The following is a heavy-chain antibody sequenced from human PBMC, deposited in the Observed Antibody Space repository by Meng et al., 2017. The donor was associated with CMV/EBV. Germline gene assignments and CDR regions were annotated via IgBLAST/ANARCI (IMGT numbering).Heavy chain of an antibody. CDR2: IKSKTDGGTT. D-gene: IGHD2-2*03. Sequence: GGSLRLSCAASGFTFSNAWMSWVRQAPGKGLEWVGRIKSKTDGGTTDYAAPVKGRFTISRDDSKNTLYLQMNSLKTEDTAVYYCTNPSPRRRGYCSSTSCPRWYGMDVRGQGTTVTVSS. V-gene: IGHV3-15*01. CDR3: TNPSPRRRGYCSSTSCPRWYGMDV. J-gene: IGHJ6*02. CDR1: GFTFSNAW.